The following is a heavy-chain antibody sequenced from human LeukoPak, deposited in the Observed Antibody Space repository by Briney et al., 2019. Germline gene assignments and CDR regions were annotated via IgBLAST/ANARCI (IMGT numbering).Heavy chain of an antibody. V-gene: IGHV4-39*01. CDR2: IYYSGST. CDR3: ARGGSGPRWLQYFDY. J-gene: IGHJ4*02. D-gene: IGHD5-24*01. Sequence: SETLSLTCTVSGGSISSSSYYWGWIRQPPGKGLEWIGSIYYSGSTYYNPSLKSRVTISVDTSKNQFSLKLSSVTAADTAVYYCARGGSGPRWLQYFDYWGQGTLVTVSS. CDR1: GGSISSSSYY.